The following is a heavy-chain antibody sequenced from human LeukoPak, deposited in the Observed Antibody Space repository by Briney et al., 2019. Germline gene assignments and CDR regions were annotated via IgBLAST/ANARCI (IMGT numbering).Heavy chain of an antibody. Sequence: GASVKVSCKASGYTFTSYDINWVRQATGQGLEWMGWMNPNSGNTGYAQKFQGRVTITRNTSISTAYMELSSLRSEDTAVYYCAIFGVVNDFDYWGQGTLVTVPS. CDR1: GYTFTSYD. D-gene: IGHD3-3*01. V-gene: IGHV1-8*03. J-gene: IGHJ4*02. CDR3: AIFGVVNDFDY. CDR2: MNPNSGNT.